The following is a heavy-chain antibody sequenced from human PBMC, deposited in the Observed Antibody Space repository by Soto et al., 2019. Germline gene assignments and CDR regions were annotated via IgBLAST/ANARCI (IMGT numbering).Heavy chain of an antibody. CDR1: GYTFSSYG. J-gene: IGHJ4*02. Sequence: QVQLVQSVAEVKKPGASVKVSCKASGYTFSSYGISWVRQAPGQGLEWMGWISAYNGNTHYAQKLQGRVTMTTDTSMSTADMELRSLRSYDTAVYYCARGLLSDPYYLRQGTLITVSS. CDR2: ISAYNGNT. V-gene: IGHV1-18*01. D-gene: IGHD2-21*01. CDR3: ARGLLSDPYY.